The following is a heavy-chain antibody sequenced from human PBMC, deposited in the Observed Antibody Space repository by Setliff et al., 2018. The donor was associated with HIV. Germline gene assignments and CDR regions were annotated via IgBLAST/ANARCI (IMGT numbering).Heavy chain of an antibody. CDR3: ARIYDFWSGYQNYYHYYMDV. CDR1: GFSFTTYW. Sequence: PGGSLRLSCAASGFSFTTYWMTWVRQAPGKGLEWVANIKEDGSEKNYVDSVKGRFTISRDNAKNSLYLQMNSLRAEDTAVFYGARIYDFWSGYQNYYHYYMDVWGKGTTVTVSS. J-gene: IGHJ6*03. D-gene: IGHD3-3*01. V-gene: IGHV3-7*01. CDR2: IKEDGSEK.